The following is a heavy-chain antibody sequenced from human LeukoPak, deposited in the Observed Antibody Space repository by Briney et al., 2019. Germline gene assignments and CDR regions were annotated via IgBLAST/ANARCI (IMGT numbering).Heavy chain of an antibody. V-gene: IGHV3-11*04. Sequence: GGSLRLSCAASGFTFSDYYMSWVRQARGKGLEGVAYISSSGSTIYYADSVKGRFTISRDNAKNSLYLQMNSLRAEDTAVYYCARDYAGNARCPDYWGQGTLVTVSS. J-gene: IGHJ4*02. CDR1: GFTFSDYY. D-gene: IGHD4/OR15-4a*01. CDR2: ISSSGSTI. CDR3: ARDYAGNARCPDY.